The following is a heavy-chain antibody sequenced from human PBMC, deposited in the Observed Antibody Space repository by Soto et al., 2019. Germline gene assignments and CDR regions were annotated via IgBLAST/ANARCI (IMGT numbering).Heavy chain of an antibody. CDR3: SSQTYSYAWHH. CDR1: SGSISSNW. Sequence: PSETLSLTCAVSSGSISSNWWSWVRQSPGKGLEWIGEIFHSGSTNYNPSLNSRVSISVDKSRSYFSLDLFSVTAADTAVYYCSSQTYSYAWHHWGQGTQVTVS. D-gene: IGHD5-18*01. CDR2: IFHSGST. J-gene: IGHJ5*02. V-gene: IGHV4-4*02.